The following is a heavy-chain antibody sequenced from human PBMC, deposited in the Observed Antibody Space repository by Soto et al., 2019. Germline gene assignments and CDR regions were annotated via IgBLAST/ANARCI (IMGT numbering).Heavy chain of an antibody. Sequence: SETLSLTCTVSCGSISSYYWSWIRQPPGKGLEWIGYIYYSGSTNYNPSLKGRVTISVDTSKNQFSLKLSSVTAADTAVYYCARSNRYCGGDCYFQHWGQGTLVTVSS. D-gene: IGHD2-21*02. CDR3: ARSNRYCGGDCYFQH. CDR1: CGSISSYY. CDR2: IYYSGST. V-gene: IGHV4-59*01. J-gene: IGHJ1*01.